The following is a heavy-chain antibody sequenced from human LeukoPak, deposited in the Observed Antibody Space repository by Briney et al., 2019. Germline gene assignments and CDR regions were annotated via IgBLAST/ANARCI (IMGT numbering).Heavy chain of an antibody. CDR2: ISYDGSNK. V-gene: IGHV3-30*03. D-gene: IGHD3-22*01. Sequence: PGRSLRLSCAASGFTFSSYGMHWVRQAPGKGLEWVALISYDGSNKYYADSVKGRFTISRDNSKNTLYLQMNSLRAEDTAVYYCARLGYYDSSGQFNYGMDVWGQGTTVTVSS. J-gene: IGHJ6*02. CDR1: GFTFSSYG. CDR3: ARLGYYDSSGQFNYGMDV.